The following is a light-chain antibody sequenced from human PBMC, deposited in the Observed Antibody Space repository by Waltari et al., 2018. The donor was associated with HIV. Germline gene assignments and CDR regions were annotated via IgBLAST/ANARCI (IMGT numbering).Light chain of an antibody. J-gene: IGLJ3*02. CDR2: EVT. V-gene: IGLV2-23*02. Sequence: QSALTQPASVSGSPGQSITISCTGTSSDVGSYYLVSWYQQYPGKAPTLMIYEVTKRPSGVSNRFSGSKSGNTASLTISGLQAEDEADYYCCSYAGSSTWAFGGGTKVTVL. CDR1: SSDVGSYYL. CDR3: CSYAGSSTWA.